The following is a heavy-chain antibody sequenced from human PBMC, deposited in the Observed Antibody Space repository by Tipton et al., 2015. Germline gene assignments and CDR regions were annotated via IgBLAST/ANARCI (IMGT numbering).Heavy chain of an antibody. V-gene: IGHV4-39*07. CDR1: GGSISNSNYY. J-gene: IGHJ4*02. Sequence: TLSLTCTVSGGSISNSNYYWGWIRQPPGKGLEWIGSLSYSGKTDYNPSLNSRVTISVDTSKNQFFLRMTPVTAADTAVYYCARIRGRYVLDHWGQGTLVTVSS. CDR3: ARIRGRYVLDH. D-gene: IGHD3-16*01. CDR2: LSYSGKT.